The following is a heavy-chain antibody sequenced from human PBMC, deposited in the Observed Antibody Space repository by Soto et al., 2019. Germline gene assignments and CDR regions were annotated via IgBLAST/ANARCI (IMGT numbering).Heavy chain of an antibody. D-gene: IGHD3-3*01. CDR1: GFTFSSYG. V-gene: IGHV3-33*01. J-gene: IGHJ4*02. Sequence: PGGSLRLSCAASGFTFSSYGMHWVRQAPGKGLEWVAVIWYDGSNKYYADSVKGRFTISRDNSKNTLYLQMNSLRAEDTAVYYCARADDFWSGYYTNFDYWGQGTLVTVSS. CDR3: ARADDFWSGYYTNFDY. CDR2: IWYDGSNK.